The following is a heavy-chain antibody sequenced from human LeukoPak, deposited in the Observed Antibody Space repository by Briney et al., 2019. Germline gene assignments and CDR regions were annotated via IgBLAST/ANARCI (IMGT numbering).Heavy chain of an antibody. CDR1: GGTFSSYA. D-gene: IGHD1-26*01. CDR2: IIPIFGTA. CDR3: ATSVGATNAFDI. V-gene: IGHV1-69*05. J-gene: IGHJ3*02. Sequence: SVTVSCKASGGTFSSYAISWVRQAPGQGLEWMGGIIPIFGTANYAQKFQGRVTITTDESTSTAYMELSSLRSEDTAVYYCATSVGATNAFDIWGQGTMVTVSS.